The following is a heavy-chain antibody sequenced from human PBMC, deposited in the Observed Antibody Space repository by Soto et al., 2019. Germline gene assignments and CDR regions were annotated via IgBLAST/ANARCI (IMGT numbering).Heavy chain of an antibody. Sequence: ASVKVSCKASGYTLIMYYIHWMRQAPGQGLEWMGLINPSGGSTTYAQKFQGRVTMTRDTSTSTVYMDLSSLKSEDTAVYYCTRSPYSSGYYYAIDYWGQGTQVTVSS. CDR1: GYTLIMYY. V-gene: IGHV1-46*01. D-gene: IGHD3-22*01. J-gene: IGHJ4*02. CDR3: TRSPYSSGYYYAIDY. CDR2: INPSGGST.